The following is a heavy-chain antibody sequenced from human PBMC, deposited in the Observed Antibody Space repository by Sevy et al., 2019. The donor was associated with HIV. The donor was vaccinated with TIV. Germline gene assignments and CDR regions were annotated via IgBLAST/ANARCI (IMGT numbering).Heavy chain of an antibody. CDR3: ARLTTKPTSDLYGMDV. CDR2: INSDSGVT. CDR1: GYIFTDYY. Sequence: ASVKVSCKASGYIFTDYYIHWVRQAPGQGLEWMAWINSDSGVTNYAQRFQGEVTMTRDTSLNTAYLDLSRLKSNDTAIYFCARLTTKPTSDLYGMDVWGQGTTVTVSS. D-gene: IGHD4-17*01. V-gene: IGHV1-2*02. J-gene: IGHJ6*02.